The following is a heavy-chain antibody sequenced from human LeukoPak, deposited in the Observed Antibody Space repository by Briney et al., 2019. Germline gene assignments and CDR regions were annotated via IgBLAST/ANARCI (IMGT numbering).Heavy chain of an antibody. CDR2: MNPNSGNT. CDR3: ARGSLRFEDIVVVVAATHY. D-gene: IGHD2-15*01. Sequence: GASVKVSCKASGYTFTSYDINWVRQATGQGLEWMGWMNPNSGNTGYAQKFQGRVTMTGNTSISTAYMELSSLRSEDTAVYYCARGSLRFEDIVVVVAATHYWGQGTLVTVSS. V-gene: IGHV1-8*01. CDR1: GYTFTSYD. J-gene: IGHJ4*02.